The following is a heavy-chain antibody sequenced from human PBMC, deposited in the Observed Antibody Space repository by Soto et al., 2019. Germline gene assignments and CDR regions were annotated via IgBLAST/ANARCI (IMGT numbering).Heavy chain of an antibody. CDR3: ARESYYDSSGYYPDYGMDV. Sequence: KPSETLSLTCTVSGGSISSGGYYWSWIRQHPGKGLEWIGYIYYSGSTYYNPSLKSRATISVDTSKNQFSLKLSSVTAADTAVYYCARESYYDSSGYYPDYGMDVWGQGTTVTVSS. CDR2: IYYSGST. CDR1: GGSISSGGYY. V-gene: IGHV4-31*03. D-gene: IGHD3-22*01. J-gene: IGHJ6*02.